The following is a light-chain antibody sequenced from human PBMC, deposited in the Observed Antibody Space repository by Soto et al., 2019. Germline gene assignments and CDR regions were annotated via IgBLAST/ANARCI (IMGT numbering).Light chain of an antibody. V-gene: IGLV2-14*01. J-gene: IGLJ2*01. CDR2: EVS. Sequence: QSALTQPASVSGSPGQSITISCTGTSSDVGGYNYVSWYQQHPGKAPKLMIYEVSNRPSGVSNRFSGSKSGNTASLTISGLHAEYEADYYCRAYTSSSTMVFGGGTKLTVL. CDR3: RAYTSSSTMV. CDR1: SSDVGGYNY.